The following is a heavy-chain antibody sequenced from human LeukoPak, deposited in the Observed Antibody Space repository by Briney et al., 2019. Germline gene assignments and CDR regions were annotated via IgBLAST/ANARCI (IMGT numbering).Heavy chain of an antibody. CDR2: ISGSDDNT. Sequence: PGGSLRLSCAASGFIFSNYAMSWVRQAPGKGLEWVSAISGSDDNTYYADSVRGRFTISRDNSKNTLYLQMNSLRAEDTAVYYCAKLARVVVAATYDYWGQGTLVTVSS. CDR3: AKLARVVVAATYDY. D-gene: IGHD2-15*01. J-gene: IGHJ4*02. CDR1: GFIFSNYA. V-gene: IGHV3-23*01.